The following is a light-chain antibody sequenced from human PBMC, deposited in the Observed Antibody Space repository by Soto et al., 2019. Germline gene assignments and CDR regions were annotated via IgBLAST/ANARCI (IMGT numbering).Light chain of an antibody. CDR1: QSVSTS. CDR2: RAS. Sequence: DIQMTQSPSTLSASVGDRITITCRASQSVSTSLAWYQQKPGKAPKLLIYRASNLQSGVPTRFGGAGSGTEFTLTISSLQPDDFATYYCQQYNTYSRTFGQGTKVEI. V-gene: IGKV1-5*03. CDR3: QQYNTYSRT. J-gene: IGKJ1*01.